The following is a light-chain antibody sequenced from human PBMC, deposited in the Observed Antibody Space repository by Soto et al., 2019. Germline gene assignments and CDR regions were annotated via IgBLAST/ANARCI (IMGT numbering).Light chain of an antibody. CDR3: QQYGTSEII. Sequence: EIVLTQSPGTLSLSPGERATLSCRASQSLTNSFIAWYQQKPGQAPRLLIYDTSSRATGIPDRFSGSGSGTDFTLTTSRLEPEDFAVFFCQQYGTSEIIFGQGTRLEIK. J-gene: IGKJ5*01. CDR2: DTS. V-gene: IGKV3-20*01. CDR1: QSLTNSF.